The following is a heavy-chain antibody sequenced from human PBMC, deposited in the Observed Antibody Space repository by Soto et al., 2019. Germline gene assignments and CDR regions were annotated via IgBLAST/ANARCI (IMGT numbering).Heavy chain of an antibody. CDR3: VKGYWKGDV. D-gene: IGHD1-1*01. J-gene: IGHJ6*02. Sequence: EVQLLESGGGLVQTGGSLRLSCAASGFTFSTYAMNWVRQAPGNGLEWVSAISGSGGSIHYADSVKGRFTISRDNSKNTLYLQMNSLIDEDTAVYHCVKGYWKGDVWGQGTTVTVSS. CDR1: GFTFSTYA. V-gene: IGHV3-23*01. CDR2: ISGSGGSI.